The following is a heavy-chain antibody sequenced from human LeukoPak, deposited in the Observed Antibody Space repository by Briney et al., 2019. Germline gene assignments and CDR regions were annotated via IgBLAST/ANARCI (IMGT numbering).Heavy chain of an antibody. V-gene: IGHV3-7*03. CDR1: GFTFSSYW. Sequence: GGSLRLSCAASGFTFSSYWMSWVRQAPGKGLEWVANIKQDGSEKYYVDSVKGRFTISRDNAKNSLYLQMNSLRAEDTALYYCAREGVSYYGSRNDYWGQGTLVTVSS. CDR3: AREGVSYYGSRNDY. J-gene: IGHJ4*02. CDR2: IKQDGSEK. D-gene: IGHD3-10*01.